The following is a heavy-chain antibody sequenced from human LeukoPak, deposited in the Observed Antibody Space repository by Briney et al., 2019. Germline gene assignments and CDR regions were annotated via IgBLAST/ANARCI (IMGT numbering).Heavy chain of an antibody. J-gene: IGHJ4*02. CDR1: GYSISSGYY. V-gene: IGHV4-38-2*02. CDR2: MYHSGNS. D-gene: IGHD5-18*01. CDR3: ARAPIQLWSYYFDY. Sequence: SETPSLTCTVSGYSISSGYYWGWIRQPPGKGLEWIGSMYHSGNSYSNPSLRSRVTISLDTSKNEFSLKLTSVAAADTAVYFCARAPIQLWSYYFDYWGQGTLVTVSS.